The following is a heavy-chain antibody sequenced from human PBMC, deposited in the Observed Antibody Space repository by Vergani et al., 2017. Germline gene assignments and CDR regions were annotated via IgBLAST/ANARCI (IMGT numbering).Heavy chain of an antibody. CDR3: AKGGGYYYYMDV. J-gene: IGHJ6*03. CDR2: ISGSGGST. Sequence: EVQLLESGGGLVQPGGSLRLSCAASGFTFSSYAMSWVRQAPGKGLEWVSAISGSGGSTYYADSVKGRFTSSRDNSKNTLYLQMNSLRAEDTAVYYCAKGGGYYYYMDVWGKGTTVTVSS. D-gene: IGHD2-15*01. V-gene: IGHV3-23*01. CDR1: GFTFSSYA.